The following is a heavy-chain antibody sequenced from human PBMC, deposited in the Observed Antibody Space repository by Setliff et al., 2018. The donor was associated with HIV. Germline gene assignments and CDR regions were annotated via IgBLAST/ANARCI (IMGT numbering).Heavy chain of an antibody. V-gene: IGHV3-30*02. CDR2: IRYDGSNQ. D-gene: IGHD4-4*01. CDR1: GFTFSTYG. CDR3: AKGGRDYNWWDLSYYYYYYMDV. J-gene: IGHJ6*03. Sequence: GGSLRLSCAASGFTFSTYGMQWVRQAPGKGLEWVAFIRYDGSNQYYADSVKGRFTISRDNSKNTLYLQMNSLRAEDTAVYYCAKGGRDYNWWDLSYYYYYYMDVWGKGTTVTVSS.